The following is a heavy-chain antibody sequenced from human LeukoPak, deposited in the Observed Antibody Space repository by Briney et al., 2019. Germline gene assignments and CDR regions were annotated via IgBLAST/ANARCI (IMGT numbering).Heavy chain of an antibody. Sequence: SVKVSCKASGGTFSSYAISWVRQAPGQGLEWMGRIIPILGIANYAQKFQGRVTITADKSTSTAYMELSSLRSGDTAVYYCARAGIAAAGTYFDYWGQGTLVTVSS. CDR3: ARAGIAAAGTYFDY. D-gene: IGHD6-13*01. CDR1: GGTFSSYA. J-gene: IGHJ4*02. V-gene: IGHV1-69*04. CDR2: IIPILGIA.